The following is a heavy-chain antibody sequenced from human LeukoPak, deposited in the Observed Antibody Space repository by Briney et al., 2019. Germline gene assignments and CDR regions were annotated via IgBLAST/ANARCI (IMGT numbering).Heavy chain of an antibody. D-gene: IGHD3-10*01. CDR2: IYPGDSDT. CDR3: ARSSNYYFDY. Sequence: GESLKISCKGSGYSFSTSWIGWVRQMPGKGLEWMGIIYPGDSDTRYSPSFQGQVTISADKSTSSAYLQWSSLKASDTAVYYCARSSNYYFDYWGQGTLVTVSS. V-gene: IGHV5-51*01. CDR1: GYSFSTSW. J-gene: IGHJ4*02.